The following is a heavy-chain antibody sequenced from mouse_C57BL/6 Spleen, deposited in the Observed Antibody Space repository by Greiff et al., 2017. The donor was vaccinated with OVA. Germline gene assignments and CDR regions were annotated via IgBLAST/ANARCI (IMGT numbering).Heavy chain of an antibody. V-gene: IGHV1-55*01. CDR3: ARLKANWDWYFDV. D-gene: IGHD4-1*01. Sequence: QVHVKQPGAELVKPGASVKMSCKASGYTFTSYWITWVKQRPGQGLEWIGDIYPGSGSTNYNEKFKSKATLTVDTSSSTAYMQLSSLTSEDSAVYYCARLKANWDWYFDVWGTGTTVTVSS. CDR2: IYPGSGST. J-gene: IGHJ1*03. CDR1: GYTFTSYW.